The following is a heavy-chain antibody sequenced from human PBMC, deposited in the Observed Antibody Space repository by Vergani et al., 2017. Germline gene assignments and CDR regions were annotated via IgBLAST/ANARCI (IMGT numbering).Heavy chain of an antibody. Sequence: QVHLNEAGPGLMKPSQTLSLTCTVSGASITSGSFYWSWLRQPAGKGLEWIGRIHASGTKNYNPSLRSRVTLSVDTSKNQLSLKMISMTAADTAVYYCVRDSWRSDLRGVYWFDTWGQGTLVSVSS. D-gene: IGHD3-10*01. CDR2: IHASGTK. CDR3: VRDSWRSDLRGVYWFDT. V-gene: IGHV4-61*02. J-gene: IGHJ5*02. CDR1: GASITSGSFY.